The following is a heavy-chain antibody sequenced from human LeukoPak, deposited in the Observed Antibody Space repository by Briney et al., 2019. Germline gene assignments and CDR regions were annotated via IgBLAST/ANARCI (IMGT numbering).Heavy chain of an antibody. V-gene: IGHV1-2*02. D-gene: IGHD2-2*01. CDR3: ASGTDIVVVPAAMRGRDWFDP. CDR2: INPNSGGT. J-gene: IGHJ5*02. Sequence: ASVKVSCKASGYTFTGYYMHWVRQAPGQGLEWMGWINPNSGGTNYALKFQGRVTMTRDTSISTAYMELSRLRSDDTAVYYCASGTDIVVVPAAMRGRDWFDPWGQGTLVTVSS. CDR1: GYTFTGYY.